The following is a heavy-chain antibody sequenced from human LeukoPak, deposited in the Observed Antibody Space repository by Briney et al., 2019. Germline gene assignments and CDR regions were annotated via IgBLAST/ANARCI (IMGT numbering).Heavy chain of an antibody. CDR1: GGSISSSSYY. CDR3: ARHTSLLSSWVDY. D-gene: IGHD6-13*01. Sequence: SETLSLTCTVSGGSISSSSYYWGWIRQPPGKGLEWIGSIYYSGSTYYNPSLKSRVTISVDTSKNQFSLKLSSVTAADTAVYYCARHTSLLSSWVDYWGQGTLVTVSS. V-gene: IGHV4-39*01. CDR2: IYYSGST. J-gene: IGHJ4*02.